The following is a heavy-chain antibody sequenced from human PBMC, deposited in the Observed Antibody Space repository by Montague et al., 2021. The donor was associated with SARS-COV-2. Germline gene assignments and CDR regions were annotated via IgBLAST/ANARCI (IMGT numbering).Heavy chain of an antibody. Sequence: SETLSLTCTVSGGSVTSGDYYWTWTRQPPGKGLEWIGYIYNTGRTXYKPSLKSRVTISMDTSKNQFSLKVDSVSAADTAVYYCATEMPAYDVFDIWGQGTMVTVSS. V-gene: IGHV4-61*08. CDR3: ATEMPAYDVFDI. CDR2: IYNTGRT. CDR1: GGSVTSGDYY. D-gene: IGHD2-2*01. J-gene: IGHJ3*02.